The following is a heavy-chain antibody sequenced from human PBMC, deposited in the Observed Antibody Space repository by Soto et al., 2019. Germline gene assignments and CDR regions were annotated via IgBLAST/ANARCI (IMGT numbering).Heavy chain of an antibody. V-gene: IGHV1-18*01. J-gene: IGHJ4*02. CDR3: ARDAGLGYCSGGSCYPDY. CDR1: GYTFTSYG. D-gene: IGHD2-15*01. CDR2: ISAYNGNT. Sequence: QVQLVQSGAEVKKPGASVKVSCKASGYTFTSYGISWVRQAPGQGLEWMGWISAYNGNTNYAQKLQGRVTMTTDTSTSTDYMELRSLRSDDTAVYYCARDAGLGYCSGGSCYPDYWGQGTLVTVSS.